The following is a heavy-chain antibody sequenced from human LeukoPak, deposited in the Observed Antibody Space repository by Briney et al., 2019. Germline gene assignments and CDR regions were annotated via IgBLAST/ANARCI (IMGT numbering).Heavy chain of an antibody. CDR1: GGSISSGAYY. Sequence: SQTLSLTCTVSGGSISSGAYYWSWIRQHPGKGLEWIGYIYYSGSTYYNPSLNSRATITVDTSKNQCSLKLSSVTAADTAVYYCARSGGNSRRYYYGMEVWGQGTTVTVSS. CDR2: IYYSGST. J-gene: IGHJ6*02. D-gene: IGHD4-23*01. V-gene: IGHV4-31*03. CDR3: ARSGGNSRRYYYGMEV.